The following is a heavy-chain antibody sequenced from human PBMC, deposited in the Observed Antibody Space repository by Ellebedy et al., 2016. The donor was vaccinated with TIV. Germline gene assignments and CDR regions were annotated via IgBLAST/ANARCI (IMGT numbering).Heavy chain of an antibody. D-gene: IGHD3-16*02. CDR1: GYTFTSYA. CDR3: ARDAMITFGGVIVIGWYGMDV. CDR2: INAGNGNT. Sequence: ASVKVSXKASGYTFTSYAMHWVRQAPGQRLEWMGWINAGNGNTKYSQKFQGRVTITRDTSASTAYMELSSLRSDDTAVYYCARDAMITFGGVIVIGWYGMDVWGQGTTVTVSS. V-gene: IGHV1-3*01. J-gene: IGHJ6*02.